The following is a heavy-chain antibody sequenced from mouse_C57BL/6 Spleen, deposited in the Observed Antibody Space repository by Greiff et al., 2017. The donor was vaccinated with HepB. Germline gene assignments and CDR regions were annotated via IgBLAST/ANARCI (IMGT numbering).Heavy chain of an antibody. D-gene: IGHD1-1*01. CDR1: GYSITSGYY. CDR2: ISYDGSN. V-gene: IGHV3-6*01. J-gene: IGHJ4*01. CDR3: ASPYCYGSSYAAMDC. Sequence: EVKLQESGPGLVKPSQSLSLTCSVTGYSITSGYYWNWIRQFPGNKLEWMGYISYDGSNNYNPSPKNRISITRDTSKNQFFLKLNSVTTEDTATYHCASPYCYGSSYAAMDCWGQGAAVTVSS.